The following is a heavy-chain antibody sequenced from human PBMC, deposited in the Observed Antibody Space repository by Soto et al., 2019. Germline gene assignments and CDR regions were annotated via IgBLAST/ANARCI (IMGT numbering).Heavy chain of an antibody. CDR1: GGSISSGGYY. CDR2: IYYSGST. J-gene: IGHJ6*02. Sequence: QVQLQESGPGLVKPSQTLSLTCTVSGGSISSGGYYWSWIRQHPGKGLEWIGYIYYSGSTYYNPSLKVPVTISVYTAKNQVSPQLSSGTAADRAVYYCAREGADHRPGITYYYGMDVWGQGTTVTVSS. D-gene: IGHD1-20*01. V-gene: IGHV4-31*01. CDR3: AREGADHRPGITYYYGMDV.